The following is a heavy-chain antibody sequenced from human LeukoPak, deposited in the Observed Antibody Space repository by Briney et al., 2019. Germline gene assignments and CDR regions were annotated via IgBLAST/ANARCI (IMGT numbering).Heavy chain of an antibody. V-gene: IGHV3-30*01. Sequence: PGGSLRLSCAASGFTFSSYAMHWVRQAPGKGLEWVALISYDGSDKYYADSVKSRFTISRDISKNTLCLQMNRVRTDDTALFYCAKDEGGAARPRGDPLDYWGQGTLVTVSS. J-gene: IGHJ4*02. D-gene: IGHD6-6*01. CDR1: GFTFSSYA. CDR2: ISYDGSDK. CDR3: AKDEGGAARPRGDPLDY.